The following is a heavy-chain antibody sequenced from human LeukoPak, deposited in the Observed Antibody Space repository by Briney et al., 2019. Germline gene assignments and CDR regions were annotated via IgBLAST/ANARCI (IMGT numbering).Heavy chain of an antibody. CDR3: ARAGVLLWFGEFNRFDP. J-gene: IGHJ5*02. CDR1: GYTFTGYY. D-gene: IGHD3-10*01. CDR2: INPNSGGT. Sequence: ASVKVSCKASGYTFTGYYMHWVRQAPGQGLEWMGWINPNSGGTNYAQKFQGRVTMTRDTSISTAYVELSRLRSDDTAVYYCARAGVLLWFGEFNRFDPWGQGTLVTVSS. V-gene: IGHV1-2*02.